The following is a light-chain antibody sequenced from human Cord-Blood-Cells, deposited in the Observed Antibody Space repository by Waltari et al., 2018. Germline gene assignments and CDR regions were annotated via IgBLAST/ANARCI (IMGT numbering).Light chain of an antibody. CDR1: SSDVGGYNY. J-gene: IGLJ2*01. Sequence: QSALTQPPSASGSPGQSVTISCTGTSSDVGGYNYVSWYQQHPGKAPKLMIYEFSKRPSGCPGRFSGSKSGNTASLTVSGLQAEDEADYYCSSYAGSNNLVFGGGTKLTVL. V-gene: IGLV2-8*01. CDR2: EFS. CDR3: SSYAGSNNLV.